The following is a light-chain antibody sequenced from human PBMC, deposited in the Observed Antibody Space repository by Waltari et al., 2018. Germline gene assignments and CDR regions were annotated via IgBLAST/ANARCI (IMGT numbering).Light chain of an antibody. J-gene: IGKJ1*01. CDR3: QQYYDSPWT. Sequence: DIVMTQSPESLSVSLGETATINCKSSQSVLYNANNKDYFAWYQQKPGQPPKVLIYWASTREFGVPDRFSGSGSGTDFTLTINNLQAEDVAVYYCQQYYDSPWTFGQGTKVEIK. CDR2: WAS. CDR1: QSVLYNANNKDY. V-gene: IGKV4-1*01.